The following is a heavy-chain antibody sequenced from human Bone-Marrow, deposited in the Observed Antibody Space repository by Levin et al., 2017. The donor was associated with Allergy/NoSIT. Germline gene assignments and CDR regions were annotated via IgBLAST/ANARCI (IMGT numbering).Heavy chain of an antibody. J-gene: IGHJ5*02. Sequence: GESLKISCAASGILFSTSWMHWVRQAPGKGLEWVANIKQDGSEKYYLDSVEGRFTISRDNAKSSLYLQMNSLRAEDTAVYYCARDGIASSTAYGGNWFDLWGPGTLVTVSP. CDR2: IKQDGSEK. V-gene: IGHV3-7*03. CDR1: GILFSTSW. D-gene: IGHD2-2*01. CDR3: ARDGIASSTAYGGNWFDL.